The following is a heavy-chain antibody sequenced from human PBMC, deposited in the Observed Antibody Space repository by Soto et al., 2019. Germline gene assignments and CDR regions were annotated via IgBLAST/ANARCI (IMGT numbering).Heavy chain of an antibody. D-gene: IGHD4-17*01. Sequence: SETLSLTCTVSGGSISSYYWSWIRQPPGKGLEWIGYIYYSGSTNYNPSLKSRVTISVDTSKNQFSLKLSSVTAADTAVYYCARHPKDLYGAPVYYFDYWGQGTLVTVSS. V-gene: IGHV4-59*08. CDR3: ARHPKDLYGAPVYYFDY. J-gene: IGHJ4*02. CDR1: GGSISSYY. CDR2: IYYSGST.